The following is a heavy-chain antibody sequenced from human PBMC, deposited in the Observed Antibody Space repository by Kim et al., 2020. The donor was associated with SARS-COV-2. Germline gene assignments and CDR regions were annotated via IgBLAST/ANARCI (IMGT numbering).Heavy chain of an antibody. Sequence: SVKVSCKASGGTFSSYAISWVRQAPGQGLEWMGGIIPIFGTANYAQKFQGRATITSDESTSTAYMELSSLRSEDTAVYYCARDRGAAGVESRHYYGMDVWGQGTTVTVSS. J-gene: IGHJ6*02. CDR1: GGTFSSYA. V-gene: IGHV1-69*13. CDR2: IIPIFGTA. D-gene: IGHD6-13*01. CDR3: ARDRGAAGVESRHYYGMDV.